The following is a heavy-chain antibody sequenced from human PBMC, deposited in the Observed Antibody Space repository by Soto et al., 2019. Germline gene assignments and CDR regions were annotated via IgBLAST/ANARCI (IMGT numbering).Heavy chain of an antibody. V-gene: IGHV1-18*01. CDR1: GYTFTSYG. CDR2: ISAYNGNT. Sequence: ASVKVSCKASGYTFTSYGISWVRQAPGQGLEWMGWISAYNGNTNYAQKLQGRVTMTTDTSTSTAYMELRSLRSDDTAVYYCARDSRRMITFGRVIVPWFVPWGQGTLVTVSS. CDR3: ARDSRRMITFGRVIVPWFVP. J-gene: IGHJ5*02. D-gene: IGHD3-16*02.